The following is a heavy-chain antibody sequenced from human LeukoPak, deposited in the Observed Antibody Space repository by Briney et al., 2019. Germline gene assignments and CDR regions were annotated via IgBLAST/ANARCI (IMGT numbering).Heavy chain of an antibody. Sequence: GSSVKVSCKASGGTFSSYAISWVRQAPGQGLEWMGGIIPIFGTANYAQKFQGRVTITTDESTSTAYMELSSLRSEDTAVYYCAIGLRMTYYYYYMGVWGKGTTVTVSS. D-gene: IGHD5-18*01. CDR2: IIPIFGTA. J-gene: IGHJ6*03. V-gene: IGHV1-69*05. CDR3: AIGLRMTYYYYYMGV. CDR1: GGTFSSYA.